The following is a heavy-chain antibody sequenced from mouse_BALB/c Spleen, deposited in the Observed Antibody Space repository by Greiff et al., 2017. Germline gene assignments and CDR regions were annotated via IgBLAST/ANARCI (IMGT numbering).Heavy chain of an antibody. V-gene: IGHV1-7*01. Sequence: VQLQQSGAELAKPGASVKMSCKASGYTFTSYWMHWVKQRPGQGLEWIGYINPSTGYTEYNQKFKDKATLTADKSSSTAYMQLSSLTSEDSAVYYCARSEGLRDYWGQGTTLTVSS. J-gene: IGHJ2*01. CDR1: GYTFTSYW. CDR3: ARSEGLRDY. D-gene: IGHD2-4*01. CDR2: INPSTGYT.